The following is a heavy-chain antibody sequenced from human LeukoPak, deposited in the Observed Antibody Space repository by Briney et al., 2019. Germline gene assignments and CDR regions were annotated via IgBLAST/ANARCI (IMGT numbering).Heavy chain of an antibody. CDR3: AKDCPRINII. CDR2: IRGSGGST. CDR1: GFTFSSYG. Sequence: GGSLRLSCAASGFTFSSYGMHWVRQAPGKGLEWVSAIRGSGGSTYYADSVKGRFTISRDNSKNTLYLQMNSLRAEDTAVYYCAKDCPRINIIWGQGTMVTVSS. V-gene: IGHV3-23*01. D-gene: IGHD2/OR15-2a*01. J-gene: IGHJ3*02.